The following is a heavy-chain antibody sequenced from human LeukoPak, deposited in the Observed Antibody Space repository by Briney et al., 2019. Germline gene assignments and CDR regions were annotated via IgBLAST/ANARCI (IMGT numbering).Heavy chain of an antibody. Sequence: GGSLRLSCAASGFTFSSYSMNWVRQAPGKGLEWVSSISSSSSYIYYADSVKGRFTISRDNAKNSLYLQMNSLRVEDTAVYYCARADYCSGGSCYPNWGQGTLVTVSS. D-gene: IGHD2-15*01. J-gene: IGHJ1*01. V-gene: IGHV3-21*01. CDR3: ARADYCSGGSCYPN. CDR2: ISSSSSYI. CDR1: GFTFSSYS.